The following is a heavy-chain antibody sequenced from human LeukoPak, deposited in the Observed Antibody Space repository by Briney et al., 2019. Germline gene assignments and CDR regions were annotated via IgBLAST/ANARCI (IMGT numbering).Heavy chain of an antibody. CDR3: ARKFLGYCSCTSCLYGMDV. V-gene: IGHV1-18*04. CDR1: GYTVTSYG. CDR2: ISGYNGNT. D-gene: IGHD2-2*01. Sequence: ASVKVSCKASGYTVTSYGISWVRQAPGQGLEWMGWISGYNGNTNYAQKLQGRVTMTTDTSTSTAYMELRSLRSDDTAVYYCARKFLGYCSCTSCLYGMDVWGKGTMVTVSS. J-gene: IGHJ6*04.